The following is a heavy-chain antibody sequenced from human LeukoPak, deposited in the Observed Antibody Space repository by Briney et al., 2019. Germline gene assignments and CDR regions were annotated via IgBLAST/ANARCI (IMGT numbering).Heavy chain of an antibody. D-gene: IGHD3/OR15-3a*01. J-gene: IGHJ4*02. V-gene: IGHV3-48*01. Sequence: GGSLRLSCAASGFTFSSYSMNWVRQAPGKGLEWVSYISSSSSTIYYADSVKGRFTISRDNSKNTLYLQMNSLRAEDTAVYYCARLWPAATSSRFDYWGQGTLVTVSS. CDR3: ARLWPAATSSRFDY. CDR2: ISSSSSTI. CDR1: GFTFSSYS.